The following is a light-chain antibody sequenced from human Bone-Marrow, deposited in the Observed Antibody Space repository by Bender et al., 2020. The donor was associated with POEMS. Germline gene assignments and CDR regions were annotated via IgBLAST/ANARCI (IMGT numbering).Light chain of an antibody. Sequence: SYVLTQPPSVSVAPGQTARITCGGNNIVRKSVHWYQQKPGQAPVLVVQDDSDRPSGIPERFSGSNSGSTATLTIGRVEAGDEADYYCQVWDTSSDPYVLFGGGTKLTVL. CDR2: DDS. V-gene: IGLV3-21*02. J-gene: IGLJ2*01. CDR1: NIVRKS. CDR3: QVWDTSSDPYVL.